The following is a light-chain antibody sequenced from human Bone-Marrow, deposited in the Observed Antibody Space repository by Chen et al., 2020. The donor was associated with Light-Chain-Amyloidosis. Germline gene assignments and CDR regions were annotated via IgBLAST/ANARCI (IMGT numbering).Light chain of an antibody. CDR1: DLPXKY. J-gene: IGLJ2*01. Sequence: SYELTQPPSVSVSPGQTXXXTXXXDDLPXKYAFWYQQKPGQTPVLGIHRDPEKPSGISERFSGSSSGTIATXXISGXXAEDKDDYHXQSADXSGTYEVIFGGGTKLTVL. CDR2: RDP. CDR3: QSADXSGTYEVI. V-gene: IGLV3-25*03.